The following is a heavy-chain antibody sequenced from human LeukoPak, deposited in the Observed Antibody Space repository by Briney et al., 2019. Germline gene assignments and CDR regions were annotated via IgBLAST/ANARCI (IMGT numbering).Heavy chain of an antibody. CDR2: ISYDGSIK. J-gene: IGHJ6*04. V-gene: IGHV3-30*18. CDR3: AELGITMIGGV. D-gene: IGHD3-10*02. CDR1: GFTFSSYG. Sequence: GGSLRLSCAASGFTFSSYGMHWVRQAPGKGLEWVAVISYDGSIKYYADSVKGRFTISRDNSKNTLYLQVNSLRAEDTAVYYCAELGITMIGGVWGKGTTVTISS.